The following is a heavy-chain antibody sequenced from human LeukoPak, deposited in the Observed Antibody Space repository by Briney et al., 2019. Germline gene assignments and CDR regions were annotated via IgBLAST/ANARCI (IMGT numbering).Heavy chain of an antibody. Sequence: GASVKVSCKVSGYTLTELGMHWVRQAPGKGLEWMGGFDAEESETIYAQKFQGRVTMTEDTSTNTAYMELSSLNSEDTAVYYCARGGFFYNWFDPWGQGTLVTVSS. V-gene: IGHV1-24*01. CDR3: ARGGFFYNWFDP. J-gene: IGHJ5*02. CDR2: FDAEESET. D-gene: IGHD3-3*01. CDR1: GYTLTELG.